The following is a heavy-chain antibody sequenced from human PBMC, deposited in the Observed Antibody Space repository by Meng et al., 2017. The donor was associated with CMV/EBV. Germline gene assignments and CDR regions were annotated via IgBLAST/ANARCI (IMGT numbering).Heavy chain of an antibody. CDR1: GFTFSSYG. CDR3: ARGLKDYDFWSGYHTDYYYYYGMDV. J-gene: IGHJ6*02. V-gene: IGHV3-30*02. CDR2: IRYDGSNK. Sequence: GESLKISCAASGFTFSSYGMHWVRQAPGKGLEWVAFIRYDGSNKYYADSVKGRFTISRDNSKNTLYLQMNSLRAEDTAVYYCARGLKDYDFWSGYHTDYYYYYGMDVWGQGTTVTVSS. D-gene: IGHD3-3*01.